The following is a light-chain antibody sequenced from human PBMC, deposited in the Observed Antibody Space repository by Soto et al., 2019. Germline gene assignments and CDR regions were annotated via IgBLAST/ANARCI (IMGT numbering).Light chain of an antibody. J-gene: IGKJ4*01. CDR3: QQTYRTPLT. Sequence: DIQMTQSPSSLSASVGDRVTVTCRASQSIRGYLNWYQQKPGEAPKLQIYAASSLHSGVPSRFSGSGSGTDFTLTISSLHPEDFATYSCQQTYRTPLTFGGGTKVDIK. CDR2: AAS. CDR1: QSIRGY. V-gene: IGKV1-39*01.